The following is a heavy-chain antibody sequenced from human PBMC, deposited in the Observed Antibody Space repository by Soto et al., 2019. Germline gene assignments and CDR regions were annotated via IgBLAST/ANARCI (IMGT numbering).Heavy chain of an antibody. J-gene: IGHJ4*02. CDR3: AREVDTAMAVFDY. D-gene: IGHD5-18*01. CDR2: IIPIFGTA. Sequence: AVKVSCKACGGTFSRYAISWVRQAPGQGLEWMGGIIPIFGTANYAQKLQGRVTITADESTSTAYMELSSLRSEGTAVYYCAREVDTAMAVFDYWGQGTLVTVSS. CDR1: GGTFSRYA. V-gene: IGHV1-69*13.